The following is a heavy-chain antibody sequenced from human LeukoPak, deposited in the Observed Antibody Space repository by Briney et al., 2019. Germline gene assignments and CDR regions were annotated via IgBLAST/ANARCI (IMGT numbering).Heavy chain of an antibody. Sequence: ASVKVSCKVSGYTLTELSMHWVRQAPGQGLEWMGLINPSGGSTSYAQKFQGRVTMTRDTSTSTVYMELSSLRSEDTAVYYCARDGTLRYGSGSYYKSYYYYYMDVWGKGTTVTISS. D-gene: IGHD3-10*01. V-gene: IGHV1-46*01. CDR2: INPSGGST. J-gene: IGHJ6*03. CDR1: GYTLTELS. CDR3: ARDGTLRYGSGSYYKSYYYYYMDV.